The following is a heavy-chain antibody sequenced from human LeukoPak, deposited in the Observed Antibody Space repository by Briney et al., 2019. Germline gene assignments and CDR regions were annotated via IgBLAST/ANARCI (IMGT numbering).Heavy chain of an antibody. Sequence: GESLKISCKGSGYSFTTTWIGWVRQMPEKGLEWMGIVYPGDSDTRYSPSFQGQVTISVDQSISTAYLQWSSLKASDTAMYFCARYEDLYLFDYWGQGTLVTVSS. V-gene: IGHV5-51*01. CDR2: VYPGDSDT. CDR3: ARYEDLYLFDY. D-gene: IGHD3-16*01. CDR1: GYSFTTTW. J-gene: IGHJ4*02.